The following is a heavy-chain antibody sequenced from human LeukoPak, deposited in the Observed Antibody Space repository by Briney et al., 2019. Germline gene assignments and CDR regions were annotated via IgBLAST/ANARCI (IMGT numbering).Heavy chain of an antibody. D-gene: IGHD3-22*01. CDR2: IYHSGST. CDR1: GYSISSGYY. J-gene: IGHJ3*02. Sequence: PSETLSLTCAVSGYSISSGYYWGWIRQPPGKGLEWIGSIYHSGSTYYNPSLKSRVTISVDTSKNQFSLKLSSVTAADTAVYYCARGYYDSSGYYHSDAFDIWGQGTVVTVSS. V-gene: IGHV4-38-2*01. CDR3: ARGYYDSSGYYHSDAFDI.